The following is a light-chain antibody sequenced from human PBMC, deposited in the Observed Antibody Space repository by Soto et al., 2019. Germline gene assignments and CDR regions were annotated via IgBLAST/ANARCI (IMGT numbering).Light chain of an antibody. Sequence: EIVLTQSPGTLSLSPGERATLSCRASQRISNSYLAWYQQKPGQAPRLLLYDASIRSTGIPDRVSGSGSGTDFTLTISRLEPEDFAVYYCQQYARPPFGFGQGTKVEIK. CDR3: QQYARPPFG. J-gene: IGKJ2*03. CDR2: DAS. V-gene: IGKV3-20*01. CDR1: QRISNSY.